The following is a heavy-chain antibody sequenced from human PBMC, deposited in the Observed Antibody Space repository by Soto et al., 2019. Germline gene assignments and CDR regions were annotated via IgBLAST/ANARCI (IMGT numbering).Heavy chain of an antibody. Sequence: SETLSLTCTVSGGSIISYYWSWIRQPPGKGLEWIGYIYYSGSTNYNPSLKSRVTISVDTSKNQFSLKLSSVTAADTAVYYCVAGSGWYGPLVYWGQGTLVTASS. CDR2: IYYSGST. CDR1: GGSIISYY. CDR3: VAGSGWYGPLVY. V-gene: IGHV4-59*01. D-gene: IGHD6-19*01. J-gene: IGHJ4*02.